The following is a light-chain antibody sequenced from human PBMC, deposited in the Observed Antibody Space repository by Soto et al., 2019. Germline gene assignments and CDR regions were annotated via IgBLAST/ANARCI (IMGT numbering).Light chain of an antibody. CDR3: QSYDSSLRGLV. J-gene: IGLJ2*01. Sequence: QPVLTQPPSVSGAPGQRVTISCTGSSSNIGAGYDVHWYQQLPGTAPKLLIYGNSNRPSGVPDRFSGSKSGTSASLAITGLQADDEADYYCQSYDSSLRGLVFGGGTKLTVL. CDR2: GNS. CDR1: SSNIGAGYD. V-gene: IGLV1-40*01.